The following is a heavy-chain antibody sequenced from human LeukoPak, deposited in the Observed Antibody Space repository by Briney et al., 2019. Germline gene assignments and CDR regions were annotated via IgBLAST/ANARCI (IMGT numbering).Heavy chain of an antibody. CDR1: GFTVSSNY. CDR3: ARDSDYDAFDI. J-gene: IGHJ3*02. V-gene: IGHV3-66*01. CDR2: IYSGGST. D-gene: IGHD4-17*01. Sequence: GGSLRLSCAASGFTVSSNYVSWVRQAPGKGLEWVSVIYSGGSTYYADSVKGRFTISRDNSKNTLYLQMNSLRAEDTAVYYCARDSDYDAFDIWGQGTMVTVSS.